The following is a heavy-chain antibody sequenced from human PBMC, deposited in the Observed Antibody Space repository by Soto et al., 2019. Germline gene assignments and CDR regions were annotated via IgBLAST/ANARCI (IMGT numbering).Heavy chain of an antibody. CDR3: ARQRPPVLRRQPDAFDI. V-gene: IGHV4-39*01. CDR2: VYTSGST. J-gene: IGHJ3*02. CDR1: GGSISNSYY. D-gene: IGHD4-17*01. Sequence: QLQLQESGPGLVKPSETLSLTCSVSGGSISNSYYWGWIRQPPGKGPAWIGSVYTSGSTYHNPSLKSRVSMSVDTTKTQFSLKLTSLTDADTAVYYCARQRPPVLRRQPDAFDIWGPGIVVIVSS.